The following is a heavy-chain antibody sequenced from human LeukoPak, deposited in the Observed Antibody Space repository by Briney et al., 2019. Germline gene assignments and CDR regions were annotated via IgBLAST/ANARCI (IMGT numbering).Heavy chain of an antibody. D-gene: IGHD3-22*01. Sequence: GGSLRLSCAASGFTFSSYSMNWVRQAPGKGLEWVSYISSSSSTIYYADSVKGRFTISRDNAKNSLYLQMNSLRDEDTAVYYCARAPRGGYYYLDYYGMDVWGQGTTVTVSS. CDR3: ARAPRGGYYYLDYYGMDV. CDR1: GFTFSSYS. J-gene: IGHJ6*02. CDR2: ISSSSSTI. V-gene: IGHV3-48*02.